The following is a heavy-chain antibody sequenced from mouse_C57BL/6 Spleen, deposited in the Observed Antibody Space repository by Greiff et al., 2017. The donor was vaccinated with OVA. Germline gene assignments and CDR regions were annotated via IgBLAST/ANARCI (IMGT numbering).Heavy chain of an antibody. CDR2: ISSGGDYI. CDR3: TRGYGYDGWYFDV. CDR1: GFTFSSYA. D-gene: IGHD2-2*01. Sequence: DVMLVESGEGLVKPGGSLKLSCAASGFTFSSYAMSWVRQTPETRLEWVAYISSGGDYIYYADTVKGRFPISRDNARNTLYLQMSSLKSEDTAMYYCTRGYGYDGWYFDVWGTGTTVTVSS. J-gene: IGHJ1*03. V-gene: IGHV5-9-1*02.